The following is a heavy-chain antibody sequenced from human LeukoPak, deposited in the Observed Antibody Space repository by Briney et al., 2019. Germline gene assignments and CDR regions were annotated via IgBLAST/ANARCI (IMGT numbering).Heavy chain of an antibody. Sequence: SVKVSCKASGGTFSSYAISWVRQAPGQGLEWMGGVIPIFGTANYAQKFQGRVTITADESTSTAYMELSSLRSEDTAVYYCASIAGSSSAISDYWGQGTLVTVSS. V-gene: IGHV1-69*13. D-gene: IGHD6-6*01. J-gene: IGHJ4*02. CDR2: VIPIFGTA. CDR1: GGTFSSYA. CDR3: ASIAGSSSAISDY.